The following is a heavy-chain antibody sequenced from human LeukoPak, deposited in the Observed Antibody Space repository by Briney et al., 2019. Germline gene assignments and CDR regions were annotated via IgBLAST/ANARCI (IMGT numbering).Heavy chain of an antibody. J-gene: IGHJ3*02. Sequence: ASVKVSCKASGYSFTNYAMNWVRQAPGQGLEWMGWVNTNTGNPTYAQGFTGQFVFSLDTSVSTAYLQISSLKAEDTAVYYCARDSEPNQVDSRFVVAPVVPIAVAIDIWGQGTMVTVSS. CDR2: VNTNTGNP. D-gene: IGHD2-2*01. CDR1: GYSFTNYA. CDR3: ARDSEPNQVDSRFVVAPVVPIAVAIDI. V-gene: IGHV7-4-1*02.